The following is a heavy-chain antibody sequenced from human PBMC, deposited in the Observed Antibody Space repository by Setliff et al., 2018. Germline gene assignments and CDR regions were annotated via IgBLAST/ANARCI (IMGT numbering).Heavy chain of an antibody. CDR3: ARHRVGNSGYAIPILDF. Sequence: ASVKVSCKASGYTFGAHYIHWVRQAPVQGPEWMGWINPNRGATKFARRFEAQITFSVDKSITTAYLQWSSLKASDTAIYYCARHRVGNSGYAIPILDFWGQGALVTVSS. CDR1: GYTFGAHY. CDR2: INPNRGAT. D-gene: IGHD5-12*01. V-gene: IGHV1-2*02. J-gene: IGHJ4*02.